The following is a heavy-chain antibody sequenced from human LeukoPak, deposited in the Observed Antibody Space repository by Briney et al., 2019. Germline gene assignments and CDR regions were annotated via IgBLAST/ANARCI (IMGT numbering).Heavy chain of an antibody. CDR1: GFSLSTSGVG. J-gene: IGHJ3*02. CDR2: ISWDDDM. D-gene: IGHD3-22*01. Sequence: SGPTLVNPTQTLTLTCTFSGFSLSTSGVGVGWIRQPPGKALEWLALISWDDDMRYRPSLKSRLTITKDTSKNQLALTMTNMDPVDTATYYCAHRRARMTIIIDPSARPRDAFDIWGQGTMVTVSS. CDR3: AHRRARMTIIIDPSARPRDAFDI. V-gene: IGHV2-5*02.